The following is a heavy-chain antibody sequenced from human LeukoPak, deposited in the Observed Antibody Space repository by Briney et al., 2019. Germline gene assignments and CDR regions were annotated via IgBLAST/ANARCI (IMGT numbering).Heavy chain of an antibody. CDR2: ISYSGST. D-gene: IGHD3-10*01. J-gene: IGHJ4*02. CDR1: GGSISPYF. V-gene: IGHV4-59*01. Sequence: SETLSLTCTVSGGSISPYFWSWIRQPPGRGLEWIAYISYSGSTNYNPSLKSRVTISVDTSKNQFSLKLSSVTAADTAVYYCARTPGRGGFDYWGQGTLVTVSS. CDR3: ARTPGRGGFDY.